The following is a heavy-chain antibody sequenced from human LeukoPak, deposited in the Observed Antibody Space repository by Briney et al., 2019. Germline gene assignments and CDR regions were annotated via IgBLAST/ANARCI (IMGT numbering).Heavy chain of an antibody. CDR2: INPSGGST. D-gene: IGHD1-26*01. V-gene: IGHV1-46*03. Sequence: ASVKVSCKAPGYTFTSYYMHWVRQAPGQGLEWMGIINPSGGSTSYAQKFQGRVTMTRDTSTSTVYMELSSLRSEDTAVYYCARESPIVGATDPWFDYWGRGTLVTVSS. CDR3: ARESPIVGATDPWFDY. CDR1: GYTFTSYY. J-gene: IGHJ4*02.